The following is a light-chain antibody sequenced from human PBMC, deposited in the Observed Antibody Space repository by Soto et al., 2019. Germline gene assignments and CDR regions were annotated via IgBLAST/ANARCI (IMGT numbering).Light chain of an antibody. CDR2: AAS. V-gene: IGKV1-9*01. J-gene: IGKJ4*01. CDR1: QGISSY. CDR3: QQRNSYLP. Sequence: IQLTQSPSSLSASVGDRVTITCRASQGISSYLAWYQQKPGRAPKLLIYAASTLQTGVPPRFSGSGSGTDFSLTIGSLQPEDFAAYDCQQRNSYLPVGGGTKVDIK.